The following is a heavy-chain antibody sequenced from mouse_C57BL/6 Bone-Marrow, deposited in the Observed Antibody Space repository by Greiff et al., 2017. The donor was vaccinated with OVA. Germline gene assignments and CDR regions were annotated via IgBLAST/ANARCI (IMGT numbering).Heavy chain of an antibody. CDR1: GYTFTSYL. Sequence: VQLQQPGAELVKPGASVNLSCKASGYTFTSYLMHWVKQRPGRGLEWIGRIDPNSGGTKYNEKFKGKATLTVDKPSSTAYMQLSSLTSDDSAVYYCARAGLLEGLNYFDYWGQGTTLTVSS. CDR3: ARAGLLEGLNYFDY. CDR2: IDPNSGGT. J-gene: IGHJ2*01. V-gene: IGHV1-72*01. D-gene: IGHD1-1*01.